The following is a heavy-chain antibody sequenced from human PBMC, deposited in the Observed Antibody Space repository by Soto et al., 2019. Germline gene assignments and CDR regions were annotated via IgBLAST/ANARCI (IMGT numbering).Heavy chain of an antibody. J-gene: IGHJ6*02. CDR2: IYPGDSDT. Sequence: PGESLKISCKGSGCNFISYWIAWVRQMPGKGLEWMGIIYPGDSDTRYSPSFQGQVTISADKSIGTAYLQWSSLKASDSAKYHCARHKDFWSGPIDYYYYGMDVWGQGTTVTVS. CDR3: ARHKDFWSGPIDYYYYGMDV. D-gene: IGHD3-3*01. V-gene: IGHV5-51*01. CDR1: GCNFISYW.